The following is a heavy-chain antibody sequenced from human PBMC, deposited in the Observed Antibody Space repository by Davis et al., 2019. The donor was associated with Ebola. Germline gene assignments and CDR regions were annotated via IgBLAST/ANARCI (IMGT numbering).Heavy chain of an antibody. CDR3: ARGLITYYYYGMDV. J-gene: IGHJ6*02. CDR2: IYYSGST. Sequence: SETLSLTCTVSGGSVSSGSYYWSWIRQPPGKGLEWIGYIYYSGSTNYNPSLKSRVTISVDTSKNQFSLKLSSVTAADTAVYYCARGLITYYYYGMDVWGQGTTVTVSS. CDR1: GGSVSSGSYY. D-gene: IGHD1-14*01. V-gene: IGHV4-61*01.